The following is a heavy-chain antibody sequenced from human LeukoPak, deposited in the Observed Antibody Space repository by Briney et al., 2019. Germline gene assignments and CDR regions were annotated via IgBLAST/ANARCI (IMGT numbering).Heavy chain of an antibody. D-gene: IGHD6-19*01. J-gene: IGHJ4*02. V-gene: IGHV3-30*04. Sequence: GGSLRLSCAASGFTFSSYAMHWVRQAPGKGLEWMAFIRSDGSNKYYADSVKGRFTISRDNSKNTLYLRMNSLRAEDTAVYYCARILDSAWGELGYWGQGTLVTVSS. CDR1: GFTFSSYA. CDR2: IRSDGSNK. CDR3: ARILDSAWGELGY.